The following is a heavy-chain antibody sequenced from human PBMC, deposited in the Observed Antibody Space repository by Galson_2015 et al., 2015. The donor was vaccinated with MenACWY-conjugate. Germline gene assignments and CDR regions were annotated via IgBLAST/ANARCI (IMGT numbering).Heavy chain of an antibody. D-gene: IGHD2-2*01. Sequence: SVKVSCKASGYTFTTYSIHWVRQAPGQRLEWMGWINAGNGNTKYSQNFQGRVNITRDTSATTAYMELSSLRSEDTAVYYCSRSPKVVVPAAFFDSWGQGTLVTVSS. CDR3: SRSPKVVVPAAFFDS. V-gene: IGHV1-3*01. CDR2: INAGNGNT. CDR1: GYTFTTYS. J-gene: IGHJ4*02.